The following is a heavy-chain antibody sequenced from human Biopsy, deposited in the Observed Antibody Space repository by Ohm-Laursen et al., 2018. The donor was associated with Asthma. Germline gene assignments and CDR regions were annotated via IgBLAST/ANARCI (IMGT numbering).Heavy chain of an antibody. CDR1: GFTFSSYG. D-gene: IGHD6-19*01. V-gene: IGHV3-30*03. Sequence: SLRLSCIATGFTFSSYGMHWVRQAPGKGLGWVAVISYDGSNKYYADSVKGRFTISRDNSKNTLYLQMNSLRDEDTAVYYCVRESSVAGSSDFDYWGQGTLVTVSS. J-gene: IGHJ4*02. CDR2: ISYDGSNK. CDR3: VRESSVAGSSDFDY.